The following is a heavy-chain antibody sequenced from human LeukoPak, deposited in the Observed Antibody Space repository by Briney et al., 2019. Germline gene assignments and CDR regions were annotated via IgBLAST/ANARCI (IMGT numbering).Heavy chain of an antibody. V-gene: IGHV3-30-3*01. CDR3: ARSQESGYDSYYYYGMDV. CDR2: ISYDGSNK. J-gene: IGHJ6*02. Sequence: GGSLRLSCAASGFTFSSYAMHWVRQAPGKGLEWVAVISYDGSNKYYADSVKGRFTISRDNSKNTLYLQMNSLRAEDTAVYYCARSQESGYDSYYYYGMDVWAKGPRSPSP. CDR1: GFTFSSYA. D-gene: IGHD5-12*01.